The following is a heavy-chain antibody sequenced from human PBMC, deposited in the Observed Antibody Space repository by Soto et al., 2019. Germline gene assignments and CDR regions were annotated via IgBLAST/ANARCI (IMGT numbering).Heavy chain of an antibody. CDR1: GYSFTNYW. J-gene: IGHJ3*02. D-gene: IGHD1-1*01. CDR2: IFPGDSDT. Sequence: GESLKISCKGSGYSFTNYWIGWVRQMPGKGLEWMGIIFPGDSDTRYSPSFQGQVTISADKSISTAYLQWSSLQASDTAMFYCMRHPTLTEAFDICGQGTMVTVSS. V-gene: IGHV5-51*01. CDR3: MRHPTLTEAFDI.